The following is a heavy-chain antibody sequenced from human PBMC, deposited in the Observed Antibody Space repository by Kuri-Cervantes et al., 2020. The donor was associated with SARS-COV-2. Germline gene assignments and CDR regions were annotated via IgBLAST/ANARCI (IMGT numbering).Heavy chain of an antibody. D-gene: IGHD1-26*01. CDR3: AKDLWQWELLGKVFDY. CDR2: IRYDGSNK. Sequence: GGSLRLSCAASGFTFSSYGMRWVRQAPGKGLEWVAFIRYDGSNKYYADSVKGRFTISRDNSKNTLYLQMDGLRAEDTAVYYCAKDLWQWELLGKVFDYWGQGTLVTVS. J-gene: IGHJ4*02. V-gene: IGHV3-30*02. CDR1: GFTFSSYG.